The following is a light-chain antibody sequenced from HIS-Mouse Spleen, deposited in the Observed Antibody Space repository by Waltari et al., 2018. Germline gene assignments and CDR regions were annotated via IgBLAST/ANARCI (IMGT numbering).Light chain of an antibody. CDR1: SRDVGGYNY. J-gene: IGLJ1*01. V-gene: IGLV2-11*01. CDR3: CSYAGSYTYV. CDR2: DVS. Sequence: QSALTQPRSVSGSHGQSVTIPCTGTSRDVGGYNYASWYQQHPGKAPKLMIYDVSKRPSGVPDRFSGSKSGNTASLTISGLQADDEADYYCCSYAGSYTYVFGTGTKVTVL.